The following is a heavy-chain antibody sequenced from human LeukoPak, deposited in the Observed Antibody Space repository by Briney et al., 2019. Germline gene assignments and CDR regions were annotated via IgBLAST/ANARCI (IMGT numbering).Heavy chain of an antibody. Sequence: PSETLSLTCTVSGGSISSYYWSWIRQPPGKGLEWIGYIYYSGSTNYNPSLKSRVTISVDTSKNQFSLKLSSVIAADTAVYYCASFYYDSSGYHNWFDPWGQGTLVTVSS. CDR2: IYYSGST. D-gene: IGHD3-22*01. J-gene: IGHJ5*02. CDR3: ASFYYDSSGYHNWFDP. V-gene: IGHV4-59*01. CDR1: GGSISSYY.